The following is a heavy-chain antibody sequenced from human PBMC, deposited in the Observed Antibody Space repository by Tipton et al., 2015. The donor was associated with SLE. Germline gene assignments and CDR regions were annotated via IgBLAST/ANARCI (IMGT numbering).Heavy chain of an antibody. J-gene: IGHJ4*02. CDR2: INHRGST. CDR3: AGDKMY. CDR1: GGSISSSSSYY. V-gene: IGHV4-39*07. Sequence: TLSLTCAVYGGSISSSSSYYWAWIRQPPGKGVEWIGEINHRGSTNYNPSLKSRVTISVDTSKNQFSLKLNSVTAADTAVYYCAGDKMYWGQGTLVTVSS.